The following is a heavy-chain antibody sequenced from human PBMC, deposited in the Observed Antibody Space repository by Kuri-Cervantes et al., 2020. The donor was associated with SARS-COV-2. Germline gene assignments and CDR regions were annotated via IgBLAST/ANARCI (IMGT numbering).Heavy chain of an antibody. V-gene: IGHV3-73*01. CDR1: GFTFSGSA. D-gene: IGHD6-6*01. Sequence: GESLKISCAASGFTFSGSAMHWVRQASGKGLEWVGRIRSKANSYATAYAASVKGRFTISRDDSKNTAYLQMNSLKTEDTAVYYCARALFSSSYYFDYWGQGTLVTVSS. CDR2: IRSKANSYAT. CDR3: ARALFSSSYYFDY. J-gene: IGHJ4*02.